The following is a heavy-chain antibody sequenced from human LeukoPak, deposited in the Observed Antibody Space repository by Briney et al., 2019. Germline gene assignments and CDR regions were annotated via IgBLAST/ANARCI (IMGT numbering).Heavy chain of an antibody. V-gene: IGHV3-48*01. CDR3: ARDHNYAIDY. J-gene: IGHJ4*02. D-gene: IGHD1-1*01. Sequence: PGGSLRLSCAASGFTFSSYTMNWVRQAPGKGLEWVSYIGASGGTVYYADSVKGRFTISRDNAENSLYLQMNSLRVDDTAVYYCARDHNYAIDYWDQGTLVTVSS. CDR2: IGASGGTV. CDR1: GFTFSSYT.